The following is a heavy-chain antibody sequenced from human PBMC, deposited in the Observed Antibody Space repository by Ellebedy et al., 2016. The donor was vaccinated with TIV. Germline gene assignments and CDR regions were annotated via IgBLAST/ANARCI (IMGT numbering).Heavy chain of an antibody. Sequence: GESLKISXAASGFTFSNYWMSWVRQAPGKGLEWVANINQDVSEKYYVDSVKGRFIISRDNARDSLYLQMNSLRAEDTAVYYCTRRGSMFDHWGQGTLVSVSS. CDR1: GFTFSNYW. J-gene: IGHJ4*02. CDR3: TRRGSMFDH. V-gene: IGHV3-7*03. CDR2: INQDVSEK.